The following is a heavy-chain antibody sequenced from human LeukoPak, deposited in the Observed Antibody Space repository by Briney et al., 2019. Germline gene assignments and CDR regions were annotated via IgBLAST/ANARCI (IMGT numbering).Heavy chain of an antibody. CDR3: ARDGWDRQTFEI. CDR2: LYYSGNT. CDR1: GVSISSSSYY. D-gene: IGHD1-26*01. Sequence: PSETLSLTCTVSGVSISSSSYYWGWIRQPPGKGLEWIGSLYYSGNTYYNPSLKSRVTISVDTSKNQFSLKLSSMTAADTAIYYCARDGWDRQTFEIWGQGTMVTVSS. J-gene: IGHJ3*02. V-gene: IGHV4-39*01.